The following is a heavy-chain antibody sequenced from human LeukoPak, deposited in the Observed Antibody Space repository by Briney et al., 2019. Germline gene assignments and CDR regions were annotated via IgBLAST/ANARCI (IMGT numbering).Heavy chain of an antibody. CDR3: ARRRYYDSSGYSGGAFDI. Sequence: GESLKISCKGSGYSFTSYWIGWVRQMPGKGLEWMGIIYPGDSDTRYSPSFQGQVTISVDKSISTAYLQWSSLKASDTAMYYCARRRYYDSSGYSGGAFDIWGQGTMVTVS. CDR1: GYSFTSYW. V-gene: IGHV5-51*01. CDR2: IYPGDSDT. D-gene: IGHD3-22*01. J-gene: IGHJ3*02.